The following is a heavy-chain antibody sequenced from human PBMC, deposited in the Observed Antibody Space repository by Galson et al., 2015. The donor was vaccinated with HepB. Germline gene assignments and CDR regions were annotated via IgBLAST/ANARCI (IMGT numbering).Heavy chain of an antibody. CDR1: GDSISSGGHL. Sequence: TLSLTCSVSGDSISSGGHLWTWFRQPPGKGLEWIGYISYPETTSYNVSLRSRVSISTDTSKNHFSLELRSVTAADGAMYFCARATYGRPAGYWGQGILVTVSS. J-gene: IGHJ4*02. D-gene: IGHD3-10*01. CDR3: ARATYGRPAGY. CDR2: ISYPETT. V-gene: IGHV4-30-4*01.